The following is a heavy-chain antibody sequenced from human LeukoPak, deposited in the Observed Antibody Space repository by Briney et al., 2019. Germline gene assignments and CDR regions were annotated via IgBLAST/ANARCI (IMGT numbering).Heavy chain of an antibody. D-gene: IGHD2-15*01. CDR3: ARHSSWCGVAAT. CDR1: GYTFTSYD. CDR2: MNPNSGNT. V-gene: IGHV1-8*02. J-gene: IGHJ4*02. Sequence: ASVKVSCKASGYTFTSYDINWVRQATGQGLEWMGWMNPNSGNTGYAQKFQGRVTMTRNTSISTAYMELSSLRSEDTAVYYCARHSSWCGVAATWGQGTLVTVSS.